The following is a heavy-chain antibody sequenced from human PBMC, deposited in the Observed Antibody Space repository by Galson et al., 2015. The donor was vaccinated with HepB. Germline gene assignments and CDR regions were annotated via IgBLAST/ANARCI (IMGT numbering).Heavy chain of an antibody. V-gene: IGHV1-69*13. J-gene: IGHJ6*03. D-gene: IGHD2-2*01. Sequence: SVKVSCKASGGTFSSYAISWVRQAPGQGLEWMGGIIPIFGTANYAQKFQGRVTITADESTSTAYMELSSLRSEDTAVYYCATSPYCSSTSCYSPFYYYYMDVWGKGTTVTVSS. CDR2: IIPIFGTA. CDR1: GGTFSSYA. CDR3: ATSPYCSSTSCYSPFYYYYMDV.